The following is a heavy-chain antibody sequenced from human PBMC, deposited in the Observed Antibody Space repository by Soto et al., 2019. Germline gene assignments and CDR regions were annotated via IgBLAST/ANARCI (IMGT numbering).Heavy chain of an antibody. CDR3: ARGVAAAGMVSMNNWFDP. J-gene: IGHJ5*02. V-gene: IGHV3-30-3*01. CDR2: ISYDGSNK. CDR1: GFTFSSYA. Sequence: GGSLRLSCAASGFTFSSYAMHWVRQAPGKGLEWVAVISYDGSNKYYADSVKGRFTISRDNSKNTLYLQMNSLRAEDTAVYYCARGVAAAGMVSMNNWFDPWGQGTLVTVSS. D-gene: IGHD6-13*01.